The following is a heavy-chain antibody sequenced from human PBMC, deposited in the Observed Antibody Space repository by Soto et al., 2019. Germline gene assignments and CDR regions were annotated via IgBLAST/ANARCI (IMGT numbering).Heavy chain of an antibody. J-gene: IGHJ3*02. Sequence: QVQLVQSGAEVKKPGASVRVSCKASGYTFTTYYLHWLRQAPGQGLEWMGIIDPRAGSASHAQNVQGRVTMTRDTSTRTFYRDLRSLRSEDTAVYYWARAGYYDSSGYDGFDIWGQGTMVTVSS. D-gene: IGHD3-22*01. CDR2: IDPRAGSA. CDR3: ARAGYYDSSGYDGFDI. CDR1: GYTFTTYY. V-gene: IGHV1-46*01.